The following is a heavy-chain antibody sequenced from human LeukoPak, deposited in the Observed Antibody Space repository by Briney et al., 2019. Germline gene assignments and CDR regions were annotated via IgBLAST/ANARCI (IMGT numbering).Heavy chain of an antibody. CDR2: TYYRSKWYN. V-gene: IGHV6-1*01. Sequence: SQTLSLTCAISGDSVSSNSAAWNWIRQSPSRGLEWLGRTYYRSKWYNDYAVSVKSRITINPDTSKNQFSLQLNSVTPEDTAIYYCTRDLGNSGWYTFDFWGQGTLVTVSS. J-gene: IGHJ4*02. CDR1: GDSVSSNSAA. D-gene: IGHD6-19*01. CDR3: TRDLGNSGWYTFDF.